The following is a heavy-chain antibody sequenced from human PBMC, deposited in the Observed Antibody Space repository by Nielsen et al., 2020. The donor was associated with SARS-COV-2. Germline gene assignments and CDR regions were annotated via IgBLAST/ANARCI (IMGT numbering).Heavy chain of an antibody. CDR1: GYTFTSYA. CDR3: ARDEWERSAFDI. CDR2: ISAYNGNT. J-gene: IGHJ3*02. D-gene: IGHD1-26*01. V-gene: IGHV1-18*01. Sequence: ASVKVSCKASGYTFTSYAMNWVRQAPGQGLEWMGWISAYNGNTNYAQKLQGRVTMTTDTSTSTAYMELRSLRSDDTAVYYCARDEWERSAFDIWGQGTMVTVSS.